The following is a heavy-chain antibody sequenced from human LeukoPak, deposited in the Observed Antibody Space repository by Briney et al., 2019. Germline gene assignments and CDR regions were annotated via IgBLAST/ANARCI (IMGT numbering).Heavy chain of an antibody. V-gene: IGHV3-7*01. Sequence: GGSLRLSCAASGFTFSGYWMSWVRQPSGKGLEGVANIKQDGSEKYYVDSVKGRLTISRDNAKNSLYMQINRLRAEDTAVYYCVRDGTLGYLDLWGRGTLVTVSS. J-gene: IGHJ2*01. CDR1: GFTFSGYW. CDR3: VRDGTLGYLDL. D-gene: IGHD1-1*01. CDR2: IKQDGSEK.